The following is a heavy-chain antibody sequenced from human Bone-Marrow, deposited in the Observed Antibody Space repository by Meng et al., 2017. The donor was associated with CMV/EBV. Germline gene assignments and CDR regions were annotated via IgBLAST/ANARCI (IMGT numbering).Heavy chain of an antibody. V-gene: IGHV1-2*02. J-gene: IGHJ4*02. CDR2: IKPDSGAT. CDR3: ARDHNWGPDH. CDR1: GFYFSDHF. Sequence: ASVKVSCKTSGFYFSDHFMHWMRQAPGQGLERMGWIKPDSGATNYAQTFRGRVTMTTDSSISTAYMELIRLTSDDTAFYYCARDHNWGPDHWGQGTLVTVSS. D-gene: IGHD1-1*01.